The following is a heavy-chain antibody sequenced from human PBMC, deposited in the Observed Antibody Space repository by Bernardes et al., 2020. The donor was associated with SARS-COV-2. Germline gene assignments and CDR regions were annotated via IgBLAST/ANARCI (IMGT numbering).Heavy chain of an antibody. V-gene: IGHV4-59*01. CDR3: ARGSTIFGVVTRPFDY. J-gene: IGHJ4*02. D-gene: IGHD3-3*01. CDR2: IYYSGST. Sequence: SETLSLTCTVSGGSISSYYWSWIRQPPGKGLEWIGYIYYSGSTNYNPSLKSRVTISVDTSKNQFSLKLSSVTAADTAVYYCARGSTIFGVVTRPFDYWGQGTLVTVSS. CDR1: GGSISSYY.